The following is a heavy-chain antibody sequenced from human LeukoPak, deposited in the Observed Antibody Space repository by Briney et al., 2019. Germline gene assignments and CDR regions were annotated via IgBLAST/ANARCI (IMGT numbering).Heavy chain of an antibody. Sequence: ASVKVSCKASGGTFSSYAISWVRQAPGQGLEWMGWINTNTGNPTYAQGFTGRFVFSLDTSVSTAYLQISSLKAEDTAVYYCAREALGYYYDSSGYPNWFDPWGQGTLVTVSS. J-gene: IGHJ5*02. CDR3: AREALGYYYDSSGYPNWFDP. D-gene: IGHD3-22*01. CDR1: GGTFSSYA. V-gene: IGHV7-4-1*02. CDR2: INTNTGNP.